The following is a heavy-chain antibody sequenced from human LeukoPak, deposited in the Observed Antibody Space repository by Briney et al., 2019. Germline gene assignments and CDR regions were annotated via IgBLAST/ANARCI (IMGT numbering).Heavy chain of an antibody. V-gene: IGHV4-59*01. CDR2: IYYSGST. CDR1: GGSISSYY. D-gene: IGHD6-13*01. Sequence: PSETLSLTCTVSGGSISSYYWSWIRQPPGKGLEWIGYIYYSGSTNYNPSLKSRVTISVDTSKNQFSLKLSSVTAADTAVYYCARARYSSSWACDYWGQGTLVTDSS. J-gene: IGHJ4*02. CDR3: ARARYSSSWACDY.